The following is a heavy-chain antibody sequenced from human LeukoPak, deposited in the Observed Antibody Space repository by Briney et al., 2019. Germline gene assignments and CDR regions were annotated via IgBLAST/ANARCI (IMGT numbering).Heavy chain of an antibody. Sequence: GFLRLSCAASGFTFSSYAMHWVRQAPGKGLEWVAVISYDGSNKYYADSVKGRFTISRDNSKNTLYLQMNSLRAEDTAVYYCARDIVYSSSSGRVDYWGQGTLVTVSS. CDR3: ARDIVYSSSSGRVDY. D-gene: IGHD6-6*01. J-gene: IGHJ4*02. V-gene: IGHV3-30-3*01. CDR2: ISYDGSNK. CDR1: GFTFSSYA.